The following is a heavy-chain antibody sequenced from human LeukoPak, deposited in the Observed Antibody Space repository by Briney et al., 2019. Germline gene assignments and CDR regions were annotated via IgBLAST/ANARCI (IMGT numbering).Heavy chain of an antibody. CDR2: IHTSEGT. V-gene: IGHV4-4*09. J-gene: IGHJ5*02. CDR3: ARHVKVAGATSSTWFDP. D-gene: IGHD2-15*01. CDR1: GYSISGYY. Sequence: SETLSLTCTVSGYSISGYYLGWVRQPPGKGLEWIAYIHTSEGTDYNPSLKSRVTVSVDTSKTPFSLTLSSVPAADTAIYYCARHVKVAGATSSTWFDPWGQGTLVTVSS.